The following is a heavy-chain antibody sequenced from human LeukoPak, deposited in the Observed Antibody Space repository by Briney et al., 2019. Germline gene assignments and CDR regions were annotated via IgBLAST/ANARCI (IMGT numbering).Heavy chain of an antibody. CDR1: GFTFSSYG. V-gene: IGHV3-33*08. CDR3: ATDRNSGKYYDY. D-gene: IGHD1-26*01. CDR2: IYYDGSNQ. J-gene: IGHJ4*02. Sequence: PGRSLRLSCAASGFTFSSYGMHWVRQAPGKGLEWVAVIYYDGSNQYYADSVKGRFTVSRDNAKNPLYLQMDSLRAEDTAVYYCATDRNSGKYYDYWGQGTLVTVSS.